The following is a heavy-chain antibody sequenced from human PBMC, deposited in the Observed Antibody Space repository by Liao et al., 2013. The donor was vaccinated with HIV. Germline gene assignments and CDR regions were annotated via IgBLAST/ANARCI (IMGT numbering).Heavy chain of an antibody. V-gene: IGHV4-34*01. CDR2: INHSGST. D-gene: IGHD3-16*01. J-gene: IGHJ4*02. CDR1: GGSFSGYY. Sequence: QVQLQQWGAGLLKPSETLSLTCAVYGGSFSGYYWSWIRQPPGKGLEWIGEINHSGSTNYNPSLKSRVTISVDTSKNQFSLKLSSVTAADTAVYYCARGRLGLDAWDDYWGQGTLVTVSS. CDR3: ARGRLGLDAWDDY.